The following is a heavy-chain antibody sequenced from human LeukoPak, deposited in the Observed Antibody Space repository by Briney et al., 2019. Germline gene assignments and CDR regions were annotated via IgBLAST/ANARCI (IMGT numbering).Heavy chain of an antibody. Sequence: PGGSLRLSCAASGFTLSSYSMNWVRQAPGKGLEWVSSISSSSSYIYYADSVKGRFTISRDNAKNSLYLQMNSLRAEDTAVYYCARGTDPNFWSGYGFDHWGQGTLVTVSS. D-gene: IGHD3-3*01. CDR2: ISSSSSYI. CDR3: ARGTDPNFWSGYGFDH. CDR1: GFTLSSYS. J-gene: IGHJ4*02. V-gene: IGHV3-21*01.